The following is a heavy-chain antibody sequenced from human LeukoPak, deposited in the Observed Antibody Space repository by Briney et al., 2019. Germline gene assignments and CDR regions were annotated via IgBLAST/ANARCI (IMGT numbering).Heavy chain of an antibody. Sequence: SETLSLTCTVSGGSISSYYWGWIRQPPGKGLEWIGNIFYSGYTKYNPSLKSRVTISVDTSKNQFSLKLSSVTAADTAVYYCARHRRGYSYGGGGGYYYYYYMDVWGKGTTVTISS. D-gene: IGHD5-18*01. CDR3: ARHRRGYSYGGGGGYYYYYYMDV. CDR2: IFYSGYT. V-gene: IGHV4-59*08. CDR1: GGSISSYY. J-gene: IGHJ6*03.